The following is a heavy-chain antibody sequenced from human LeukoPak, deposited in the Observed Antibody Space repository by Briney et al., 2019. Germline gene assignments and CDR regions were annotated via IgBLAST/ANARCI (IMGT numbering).Heavy chain of an antibody. CDR1: GFTFSSYS. V-gene: IGHV3-21*01. CDR3: ARDDAFTFGNYGMDV. D-gene: IGHD3-16*01. Sequence: GGSLRLSCAASGFTFSSYSMNWVRQAPGKGLEWVSSISSSSYIYYADSVKGRFTISRDNAKNSLYLQMNSLRAEDTAVYYCARDDAFTFGNYGMDVWGQGTTVTVSS. J-gene: IGHJ6*02. CDR2: ISSSSYI.